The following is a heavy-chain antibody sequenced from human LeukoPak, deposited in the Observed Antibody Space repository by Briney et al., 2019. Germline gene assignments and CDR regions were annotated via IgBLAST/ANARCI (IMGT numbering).Heavy chain of an antibody. Sequence: GGSLRLSCAASGFTFSSYAMSWVRQAPGKGLEWVSAISGSGGSTYYADSVKGRFTISRDNSKNTLYLQMNSLRAEDTAVYYCAKDLLLWFGESDVGYFDYWGQGTLVTVSS. CDR1: GFTFSSYA. J-gene: IGHJ4*02. V-gene: IGHV3-23*01. D-gene: IGHD3-10*01. CDR3: AKDLLLWFGESDVGYFDY. CDR2: ISGSGGST.